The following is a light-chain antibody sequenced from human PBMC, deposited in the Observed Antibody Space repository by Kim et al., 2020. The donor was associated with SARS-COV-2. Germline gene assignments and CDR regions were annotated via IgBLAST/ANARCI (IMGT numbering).Light chain of an antibody. Sequence: VTIPCTGSSSNIGTDFYVHWYQQLPGTAPTLLIHGNTNRPSGVPDRFSGSKSGTSASLAITGLQAEDEADYYCQSYDNSLTIFIFGPGTKVTVL. CDR1: SSNIGTDFY. J-gene: IGLJ1*01. V-gene: IGLV1-40*01. CDR3: QSYDNSLTIFI. CDR2: GNT.